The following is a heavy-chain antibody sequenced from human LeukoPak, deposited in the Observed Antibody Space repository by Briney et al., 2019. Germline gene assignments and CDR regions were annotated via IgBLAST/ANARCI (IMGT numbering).Heavy chain of an antibody. V-gene: IGHV3-30*04. CDR2: MSYDGVSQ. CDR1: GFTFSNHA. Sequence: GGSLRLSCAASGFTFSNHAMHWVRAVPGEGLQWLAAMSYDGVSQHYADSVKGRFTVSRDNSKDMFYLQMNSLRPEDTAVYYCTRDSLRYTSTWYSVGILDFWGQGTVVSVSS. D-gene: IGHD6-13*01. CDR3: TRDSLRYTSTWYSVGILDF. J-gene: IGHJ4*02.